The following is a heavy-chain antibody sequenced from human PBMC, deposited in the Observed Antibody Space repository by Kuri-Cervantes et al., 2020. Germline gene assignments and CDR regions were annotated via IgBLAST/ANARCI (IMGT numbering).Heavy chain of an antibody. Sequence: ASVKVSCKASGYTFTSYAMHWVRQAPGQRLEWMGWINAGNGNTKYSQKFQGRVTITRDTSASTAYMELRSLRSDDTAVYYCAREFIAVAGTLPPDYWGQGTLVTVSS. V-gene: IGHV1-3*01. D-gene: IGHD6-19*01. J-gene: IGHJ4*02. CDR3: AREFIAVAGTLPPDY. CDR2: INAGNGNT. CDR1: GYTFTSYA.